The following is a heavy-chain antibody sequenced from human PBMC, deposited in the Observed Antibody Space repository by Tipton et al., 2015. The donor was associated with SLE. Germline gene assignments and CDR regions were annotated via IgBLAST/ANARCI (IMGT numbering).Heavy chain of an antibody. D-gene: IGHD6-13*01. CDR2: IYTSEST. CDR1: GDSINSGTYY. V-gene: IGHV4-61*09. J-gene: IGHJ4*02. CDR3: ARDSIAAAGTSDLHFDY. Sequence: LRLSCTVSGDSINSGTYYWSWIRQPAGKGLEWIGNIYTSESTNYNPSLKSRVTISVDTSKNQFSLKLTSVTAADTAVYYCARDSIAAAGTSDLHFDYWGQGTLVTVSS.